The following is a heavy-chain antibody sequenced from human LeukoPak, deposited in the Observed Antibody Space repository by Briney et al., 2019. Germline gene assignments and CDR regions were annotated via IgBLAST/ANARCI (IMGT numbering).Heavy chain of an antibody. V-gene: IGHV4-4*02. Sequence: SETLSLTCGVTGVSVSSTNWWTWIRQPPGKGLEWIGEVHLDGRTNFNPSLKSRLTMSVDLSENHVSLKLTSVTAADTAVYYCAREGGFYRPLDYSGQGTLVTVSS. D-gene: IGHD6-25*01. J-gene: IGHJ4*02. CDR2: VHLDGRT. CDR1: GVSVSSTNW. CDR3: AREGGFYRPLDY.